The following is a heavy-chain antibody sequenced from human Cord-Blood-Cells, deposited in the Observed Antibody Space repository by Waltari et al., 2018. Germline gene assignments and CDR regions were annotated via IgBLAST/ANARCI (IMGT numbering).Heavy chain of an antibody. J-gene: IGHJ4*02. Sequence: QVQLVQSGAEVKKPGASVKVSCKASGYTFTGYYMHWVRQAPGQGLEWMGWINPNSGGTNYAKKFQGRVTMTRDTSISTAYMELSRLRSDDTAVYYCARAPLYGSCPDYWGQGTLVTVSS. CDR3: ARAPLYGSCPDY. CDR1: GYTFTGYY. D-gene: IGHD2-2*01. V-gene: IGHV1-2*02. CDR2: INPNSGGT.